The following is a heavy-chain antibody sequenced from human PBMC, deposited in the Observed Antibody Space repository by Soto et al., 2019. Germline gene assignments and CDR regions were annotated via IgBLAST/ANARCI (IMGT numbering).Heavy chain of an antibody. Sequence: KPSETLSLTCAVSGGSISSSNWWSWVRQPPGKGLEWIGEIYHSGSTNYNPSLKSRVTISVDKSKNQFSLKLSSVTAADTAVHYCARGLYYDFWSGYSHGMDVWGQGTTVTVSS. CDR3: ARGLYYDFWSGYSHGMDV. CDR2: IYHSGST. D-gene: IGHD3-3*01. J-gene: IGHJ6*02. V-gene: IGHV4-4*02. CDR1: GGSISSSNW.